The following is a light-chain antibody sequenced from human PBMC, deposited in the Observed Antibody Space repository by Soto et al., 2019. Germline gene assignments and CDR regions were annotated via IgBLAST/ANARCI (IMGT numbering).Light chain of an antibody. CDR1: QIVSSN. V-gene: IGKV3-15*01. CDR3: QQYNNWPPLT. Sequence: EIVMTQSPATLSVSPGERATLSCRASQIVSSNLAWYQLKPGQAPRLLIYGASTRATGIPARFSGSGSGTEFTLTISSMQSEDFAVYYCQQYNNWPPLTFGGGTKVEIK. CDR2: GAS. J-gene: IGKJ4*01.